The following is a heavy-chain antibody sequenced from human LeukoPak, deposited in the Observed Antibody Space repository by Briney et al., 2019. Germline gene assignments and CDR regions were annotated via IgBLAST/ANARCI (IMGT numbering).Heavy chain of an antibody. J-gene: IGHJ5*02. Sequence: GASVKVSCKASGYTFTSYGISWVRQAPGQGLEWMGWISAYNGNTNYAQKLQGRVTMTTDTSTSTAYTKLRSLRSDDTAVYYCARVVSHSSGYYYGEHWFDPWGQGTLVTVSS. V-gene: IGHV1-18*01. D-gene: IGHD3-22*01. CDR3: ARVVSHSSGYYYGEHWFDP. CDR2: ISAYNGNT. CDR1: GYTFTSYG.